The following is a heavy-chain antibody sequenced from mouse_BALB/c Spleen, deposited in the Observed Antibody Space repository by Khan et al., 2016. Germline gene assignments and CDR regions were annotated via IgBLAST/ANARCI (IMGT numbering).Heavy chain of an antibody. Sequence: QIQLVQSGPELKKPGETVKISCKASGYTFTDYSMHWVKQAPGKGLKWVGWINTETGEPTYADDFKGRFAFSLETSASTAYLQINNLKNEDTATYFCARSMRWLLRGYWGQGTTLIVAS. D-gene: IGHD2-3*01. CDR1: GYTFTDYS. J-gene: IGHJ2*01. CDR2: INTETGEP. V-gene: IGHV9-2-1*01. CDR3: ARSMRWLLRGY.